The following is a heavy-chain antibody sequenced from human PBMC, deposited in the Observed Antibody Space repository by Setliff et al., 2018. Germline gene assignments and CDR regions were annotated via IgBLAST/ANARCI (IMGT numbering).Heavy chain of an antibody. V-gene: IGHV4-59*11. J-gene: IGHJ4*02. Sequence: SETLSLTCTVSGGSISSHYWSWIRQPPGKGLEWIGSIYYSGSTNYNPSLKSRVTISVDTSKNQFPLKLSSVTAADTAVYYCARTDLRYQTDYWGQGTLVTVSS. CDR1: GGSISSHY. D-gene: IGHD2-2*01. CDR2: IYYSGST. CDR3: ARTDLRYQTDY.